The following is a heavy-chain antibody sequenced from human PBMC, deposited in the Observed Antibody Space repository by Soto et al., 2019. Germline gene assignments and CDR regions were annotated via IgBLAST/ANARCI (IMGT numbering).Heavy chain of an antibody. Sequence: QVQLQESGPGLVKPSETLSLTCTVSGGSISSYYWSWIRQPPGKGLEWIGYIYYSGSTNYNPSLKSRVTISVDTSKNQFSLKLSSVTAADTAVYYCARRRDCYNFDYWGQGTLVTVSS. CDR2: IYYSGST. CDR3: ARRRDCYNFDY. J-gene: IGHJ4*02. CDR1: GGSISSYY. V-gene: IGHV4-59*08. D-gene: IGHD2-21*01.